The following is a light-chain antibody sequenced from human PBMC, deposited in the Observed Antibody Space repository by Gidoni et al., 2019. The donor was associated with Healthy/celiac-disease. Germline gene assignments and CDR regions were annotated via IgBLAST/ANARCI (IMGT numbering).Light chain of an antibody. CDR1: QSVSSY. CDR3: QQRSNWHPWT. CDR2: DAS. Sequence: IGLTQSPATLPLSPGERATLSCRASQSVSSYLAWYQQKPGQAPRLLIYDASNRATGLPARFSGSGSVTDFTLTISSLVPEDFAVYYCQQRSNWHPWTFGQGTKVEIK. V-gene: IGKV3-11*01. J-gene: IGKJ1*01.